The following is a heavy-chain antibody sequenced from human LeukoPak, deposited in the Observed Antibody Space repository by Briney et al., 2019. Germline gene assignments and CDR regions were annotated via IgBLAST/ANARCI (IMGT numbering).Heavy chain of an antibody. V-gene: IGHV3-23*01. D-gene: IGHD5-12*01. CDR1: GFTFSSYA. J-gene: IGHJ6*03. CDR2: ISGSGGST. Sequence: PGGSLRLSCAASGFTFSSYAMNWVRQAPGKGLEWVSTISGSGGSTYYADSVKGRLTISRDNSKNTLYVQMNSLRAEDTAIYYCTKGSPGFYYYMDVWGRGTTVTVSS. CDR3: TKGSPGFYYYMDV.